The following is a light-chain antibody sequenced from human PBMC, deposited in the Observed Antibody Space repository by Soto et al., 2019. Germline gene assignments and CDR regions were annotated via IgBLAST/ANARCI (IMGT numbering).Light chain of an antibody. CDR3: QLYNSSPMYT. Sequence: DIQMTQSPSTLSASVGDRVTITCRASQSISSWLAWFQQKPGKAPKLLIFKASFLETGFPSRFSGTGSGTEFTLSISIPQPYVFATYYCQLYNSSPMYTFGQGTKLEIK. J-gene: IGKJ2*01. CDR1: QSISSW. V-gene: IGKV1-5*03. CDR2: KAS.